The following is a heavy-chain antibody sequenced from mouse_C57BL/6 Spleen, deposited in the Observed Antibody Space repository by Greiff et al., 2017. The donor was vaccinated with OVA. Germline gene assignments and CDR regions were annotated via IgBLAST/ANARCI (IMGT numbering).Heavy chain of an antibody. CDR3: ARKDYYGSSFYFDY. CDR1: GYTFTSYW. CDR2: IDPSDSYT. D-gene: IGHD1-1*01. V-gene: IGHV1-50*01. J-gene: IGHJ2*01. Sequence: QVQLQQPGAELVKPGASVKLSCKASGYTFTSYWMQWVKQRPGQGLEWIGEIDPSDSYTNYNQKFKGKATLTVDTSSSTAYMQLSGLTSEDSAVYYCARKDYYGSSFYFDYWGQGTTLTVSS.